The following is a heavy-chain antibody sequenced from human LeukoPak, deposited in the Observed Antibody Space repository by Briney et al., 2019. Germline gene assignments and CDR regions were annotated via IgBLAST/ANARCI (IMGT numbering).Heavy chain of an antibody. CDR2: IYYSGST. J-gene: IGHJ5*02. Sequence: PSEILSLTCTVPVGSISSRSDYWGWVRQPPGKGLDWIGSIYYSGSTYYNPSLKSRVTISVDTSKNQFSLKLSSVTAADTAVYYCARRAYSDYGGVSVDPWGQGTLVTVSS. CDR1: VGSISSRSDY. D-gene: IGHD4-11*01. V-gene: IGHV4-39*01. CDR3: ARRAYSDYGGVSVDP.